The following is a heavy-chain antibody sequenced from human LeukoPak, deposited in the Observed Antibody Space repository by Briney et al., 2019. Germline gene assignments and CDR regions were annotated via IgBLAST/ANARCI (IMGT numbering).Heavy chain of an antibody. D-gene: IGHD2-8*01. CDR3: ASLGMLPFDY. CDR2: INTNTGNP. J-gene: IGHJ4*02. CDR1: GYTFTSYA. V-gene: IGHV7-4-1*02. Sequence: EASVKVSCKASGYTFTSYAMDWVRQAPGQGLEWMGWINTNTGNPTYAQGFTGRFVFSLDTSVSTAYLQISSLKAEDTAVYYCASLGMLPFDYWGQGTLVTVSS.